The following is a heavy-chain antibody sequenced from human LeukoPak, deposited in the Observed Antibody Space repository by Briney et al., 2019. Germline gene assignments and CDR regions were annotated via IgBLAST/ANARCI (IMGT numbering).Heavy chain of an antibody. J-gene: IGHJ4*02. V-gene: IGHV3-43*02. CDR3: AKDLPYGSGSYYRLFDY. D-gene: IGHD3-10*01. Sequence: GGSLRLSCPISGYTHLDMNWVRQAPGKGLEWVSLISGDGGRTYYADSVKGRFTISRDNSKNSLYLQMNSLRTEDTALYYCAKDLPYGSGSYYRLFDYWGQGTLVTVSS. CDR1: GYTHLD. CDR2: ISGDGGRT.